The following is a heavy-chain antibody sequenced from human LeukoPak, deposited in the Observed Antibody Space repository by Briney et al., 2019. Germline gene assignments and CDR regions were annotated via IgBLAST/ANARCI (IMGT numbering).Heavy chain of an antibody. CDR1: TFTFSTYW. CDR2: INGDGSTT. CDR3: ATGSGSYYDS. Sequence: PGGSLRLSCEASTFTFSTYWMYWVRQAPGKGLVWVSYINGDGSTTNYADSVKGRLTISRDNAKNTLYLQMNSLRAEDTAVYYCATGSGSYYDSWGLGTLVTVSS. D-gene: IGHD3-10*01. V-gene: IGHV3-74*01. J-gene: IGHJ4*02.